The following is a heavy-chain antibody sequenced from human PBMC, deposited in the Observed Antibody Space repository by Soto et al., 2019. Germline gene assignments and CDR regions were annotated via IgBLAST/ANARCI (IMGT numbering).Heavy chain of an antibody. CDR3: ERAAFTYSTLSAFPH. Sequence: EVQLVESGGGLVKPGGSLRLSCVASGFTFSTYTMSWVRQAPGKGLEWLSSIGTSTSYIYYANSVKGRFTISRDNAKNSVFLQMDSLRAEDTAMYYCERAAFTYSTLSAFPHWGQGTLVTVSS. V-gene: IGHV3-21*02. CDR2: IGTSTSYI. D-gene: IGHD5-12*01. J-gene: IGHJ4*02. CDR1: GFTFSTYT.